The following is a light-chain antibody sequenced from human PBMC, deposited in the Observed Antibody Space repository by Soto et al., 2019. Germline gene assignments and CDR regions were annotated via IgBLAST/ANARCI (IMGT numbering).Light chain of an antibody. CDR3: QQRSTLPLFT. Sequence: VLTQSPATLSLSPGERATLSCRASQTVSRYLAWYQQKPGQAPRLIIYYASNMATAIPARFSGSGSGTDYTLTISSLEPEDFAVYYCQQRSTLPLFTFGGGTKVQI. CDR2: YAS. CDR1: QTVSRY. V-gene: IGKV3-11*01. J-gene: IGKJ4*01.